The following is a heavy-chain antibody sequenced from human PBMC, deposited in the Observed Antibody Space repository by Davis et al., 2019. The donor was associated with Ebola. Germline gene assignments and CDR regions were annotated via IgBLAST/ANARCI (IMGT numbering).Heavy chain of an antibody. Sequence: GESLKISCQGSGYSFTSYWIGRVRQMPGKGLEWMGIIYPGDSDTTYSPSFQGQVTISSDKSTSTAYLQWSSLKASDTAMYYCAKLKRLEPVGIIEAFDIWGQGTMVTVSS. CDR3: AKLKRLEPVGIIEAFDI. CDR1: GYSFTSYW. J-gene: IGHJ3*02. D-gene: IGHD7-27*01. V-gene: IGHV5-51*01. CDR2: IYPGDSDT.